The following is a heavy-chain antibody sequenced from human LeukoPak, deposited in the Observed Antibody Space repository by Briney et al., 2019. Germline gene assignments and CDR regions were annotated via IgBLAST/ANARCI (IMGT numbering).Heavy chain of an antibody. V-gene: IGHV3-7*02. J-gene: IGHJ6*02. CDR1: GFTLSNYW. CDR2: IKQDGSEK. Sequence: GGSLRLSCAASGFTLSNYWMTWVRQAPGKGLEWVANIKQDGSEKYYVDSVKGRFTISRDNAKNSLYLQMNSLRAEDTAVYYCARSETTYYYDSSVYFYYYGMDVWGQGTTVTVSS. D-gene: IGHD3-22*01. CDR3: ARSETTYYYDSSVYFYYYGMDV.